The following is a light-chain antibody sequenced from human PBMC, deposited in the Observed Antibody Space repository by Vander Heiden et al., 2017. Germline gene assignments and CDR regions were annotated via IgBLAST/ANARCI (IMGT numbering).Light chain of an antibody. CDR2: DVT. CDR1: SSDVGGYNR. CDR3: ASYTTTSTVL. Sequence: QSALTQPPSVSGSPGQSVTISCTGSSSDVGGYNRVSWYQQPPGTAPKLMIYDVTIRPSGVPDRFSGSKSDNTASLTISGLQAEDEADYYCASYTTTSTVLFGGGTKLTVL. V-gene: IGLV2-18*02. J-gene: IGLJ2*01.